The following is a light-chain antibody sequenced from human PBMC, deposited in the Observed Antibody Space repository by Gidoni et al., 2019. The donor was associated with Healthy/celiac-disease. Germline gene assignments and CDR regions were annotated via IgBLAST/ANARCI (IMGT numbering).Light chain of an antibody. J-gene: IGKJ2*01. CDR2: FGS. V-gene: IGKV2-28*01. CDR1: QSLLHSNGYNY. Sequence: DIVMTQTTLYLPVTPGEPASISYRSSQSLLHSNGYNYLDWYLQKPGQSPQLLIYFGSTRASGVPDRFSGSGSGTDFTLKTSRVEAEDVGVYYCMQALQTPMYTFGQGTKLEIK. CDR3: MQALQTPMYT.